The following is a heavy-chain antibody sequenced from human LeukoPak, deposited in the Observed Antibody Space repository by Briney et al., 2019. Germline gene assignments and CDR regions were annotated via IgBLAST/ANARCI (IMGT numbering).Heavy chain of an antibody. CDR2: IYYSGIT. V-gene: IGHV4-59*01. CDR3: ARVPGP. D-gene: IGHD3-10*01. CDR1: GDSIKSYY. J-gene: IGHJ4*02. Sequence: SETLSLTCTVSGDSIKSYYWSWLRQPPGKGLEWIGYIYYSGITNHNPSLKSRVTISVDTSKNQFSLKLTSVTAAGTAVYYCARVPGPWGQGTLVTVSS.